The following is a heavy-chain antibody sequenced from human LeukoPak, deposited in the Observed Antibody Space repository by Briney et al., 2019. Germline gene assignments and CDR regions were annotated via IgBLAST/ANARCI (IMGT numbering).Heavy chain of an antibody. CDR2: NSGSGSST. Sequence: PGGSLRLSCAASGFTFSSYAMSWVRQAPGKGLEWVSANSGSGSSTYYADSVKGRFTISRDNSKNTLYLQMNSLRAEDTAVYYCAKTPSSGYPETFDYWGQGTLVTVSS. CDR1: GFTFSSYA. D-gene: IGHD3-22*01. J-gene: IGHJ4*02. V-gene: IGHV3-23*01. CDR3: AKTPSSGYPETFDY.